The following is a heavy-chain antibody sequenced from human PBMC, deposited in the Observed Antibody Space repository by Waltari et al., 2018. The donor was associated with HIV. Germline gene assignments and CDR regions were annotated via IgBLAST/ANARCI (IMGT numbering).Heavy chain of an antibody. CDR1: GFTFNRYW. CDR3: ASLSYGSGDRDFDY. D-gene: IGHD3-10*01. J-gene: IGHJ4*02. V-gene: IGHV3-74*01. Sequence: EVQLVESGGDLVQPGGSPRLTCAASGFTFNRYWMHWVRQAPGKGLVWVSRINNDGSSTSYADSVKGRFTISRDNAKNTVYLQMNSLRAEDTAVYYCASLSYGSGDRDFDYWGQGTLVTVSS. CDR2: INNDGSST.